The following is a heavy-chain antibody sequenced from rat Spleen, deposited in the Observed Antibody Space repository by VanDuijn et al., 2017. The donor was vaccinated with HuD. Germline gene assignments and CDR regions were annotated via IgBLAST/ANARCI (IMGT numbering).Heavy chain of an antibody. J-gene: IGHJ4*01. Sequence: EVQLVESGGGLVQPGRSMKLSCAASGFTFSNYGMAWVRQAPKKGLEWVAYISYDGGSTYYRDSVKGRFTISRDNAKSTLYLQLDSLRSEDTATYYCATNSGDGLMDAWGQGASVTVSS. CDR3: ATNSGDGLMDA. D-gene: IGHD1-1*01. CDR2: ISYDGGST. CDR1: GFTFSNYG. V-gene: IGHV5-25*01.